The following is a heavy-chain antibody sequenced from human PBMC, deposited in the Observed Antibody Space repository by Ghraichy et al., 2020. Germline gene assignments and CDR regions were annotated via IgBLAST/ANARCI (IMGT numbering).Heavy chain of an antibody. CDR1: GASITSTDSF. J-gene: IGHJ5*02. D-gene: IGHD2-8*02. Sequence: ESLNISCTVSGASITSTDSFWGWIRQPPGKGLEWIGTISNRAYTFYNPSLKSRVTISVDTSKNQFSLKMESVTAADTAVYYCARHGSTVVSELNWFDPWGQGTLVIASS. CDR2: ISNRAYT. V-gene: IGHV4-39*01. CDR3: ARHGSTVVSELNWFDP.